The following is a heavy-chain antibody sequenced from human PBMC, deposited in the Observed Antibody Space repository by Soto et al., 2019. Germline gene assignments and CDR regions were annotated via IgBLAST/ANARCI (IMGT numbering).Heavy chain of an antibody. Sequence: ASVKVSCKASGYTFTSYAMHWVRQAPGQRLEWMGWINAGNGKTKYSEKFQGRVTITRDTSASTAYMELSSLRSEDTAVYYCARGAEQWLDVKDFDYWGQGTLVTVSS. CDR1: GYTFTSYA. V-gene: IGHV1-3*01. CDR2: INAGNGKT. D-gene: IGHD6-19*01. J-gene: IGHJ4*02. CDR3: ARGAEQWLDVKDFDY.